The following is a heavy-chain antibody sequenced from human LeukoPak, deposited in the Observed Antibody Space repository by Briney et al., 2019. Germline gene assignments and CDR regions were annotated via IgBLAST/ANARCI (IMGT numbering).Heavy chain of an antibody. CDR3: AKDLTMVRGSTFDY. CDR1: GFSFSSYA. D-gene: IGHD3-10*01. Sequence: PGGSLRLSCAASGFSFSSYAMSWVRQAPGKGLEWVSGISGSGGSTYYADSVKGRFTISRDNSKNTLYLHMNSLGAEDTAVYYCAKDLTMVRGSTFDYWGQGTLVTVSS. J-gene: IGHJ4*02. V-gene: IGHV3-23*01. CDR2: ISGSGGST.